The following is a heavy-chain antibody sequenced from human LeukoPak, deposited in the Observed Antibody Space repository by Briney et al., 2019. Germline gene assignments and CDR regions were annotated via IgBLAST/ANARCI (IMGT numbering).Heavy chain of an antibody. D-gene: IGHD3-22*01. CDR3: ARAITVIVVVTGFDY. J-gene: IGHJ4*02. V-gene: IGHV3-23*01. CDR1: GFTFSSYA. Sequence: PGGSLRLSCAASGFTFSSYAMSWVRQAPGKGLEWVSAISGSGGSTYYADSVKGRFTISRDNSKNTLYLQMNSLRAEDTAVYYCARAITVIVVVTGFDYWGQGTLVTVSS. CDR2: ISGSGGST.